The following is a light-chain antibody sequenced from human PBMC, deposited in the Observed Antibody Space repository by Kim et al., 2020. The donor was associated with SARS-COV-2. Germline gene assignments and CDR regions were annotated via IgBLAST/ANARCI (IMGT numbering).Light chain of an antibody. Sequence: QLVTTACTGTSSAVGGYKYGSWYQSHPDKAPKLMIYEVNKRPSGVPDRFSGSKSGNTASLTVSGLQAEDEADYYCSSYAGSNSYVFGSGTKVTVL. CDR2: EVN. V-gene: IGLV2-8*01. CDR3: SSYAGSNSYV. J-gene: IGLJ1*01. CDR1: SSAVGGYKY.